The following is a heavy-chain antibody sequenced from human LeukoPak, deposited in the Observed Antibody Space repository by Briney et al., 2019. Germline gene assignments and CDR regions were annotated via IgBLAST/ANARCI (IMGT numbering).Heavy chain of an antibody. CDR3: ARRSDSGYDFDY. CDR2: IYYSGST. J-gene: IGHJ4*02. D-gene: IGHD5-12*01. Sequence: PSETLSLTCTVSGGSISNYYWSWIRQPPRKRLEYIGFIYYSGSTSYNPSLKSRVTISVDSSKNQFSLKLSSVTAADTAVYYCARRSDSGYDFDYWGQGTLVTVSS. CDR1: GGSISNYY. V-gene: IGHV4-59*01.